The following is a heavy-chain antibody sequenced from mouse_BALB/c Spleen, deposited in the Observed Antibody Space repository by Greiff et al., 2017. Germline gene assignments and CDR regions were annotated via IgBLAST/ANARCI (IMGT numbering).Heavy chain of an antibody. CDR2: ISSGSSTI. CDR3: ARSVTGTRGYWYFDV. Sequence: DVQLVESGGGLVQPGGSRKLSCAASGFTFSSFGMHWVRQAPEKGLEWVAYISSGSSTIYYADTVKGRFTISRDNPKNTLFLQMTSLRSEDTAMYYCARSVTGTRGYWYFDVWGAGTTVTVSS. V-gene: IGHV5-17*02. CDR1: GFTFSSFG. D-gene: IGHD4-1*01. J-gene: IGHJ1*01.